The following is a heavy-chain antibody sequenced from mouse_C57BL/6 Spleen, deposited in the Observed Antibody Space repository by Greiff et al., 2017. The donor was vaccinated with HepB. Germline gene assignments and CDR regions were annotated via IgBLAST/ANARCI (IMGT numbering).Heavy chain of an antibody. J-gene: IGHJ4*01. D-gene: IGHD1-1*01. CDR1: GYAFTNYL. CDR3: ARYYGSSYDAMDD. Sequence: QVQLQQSGAELVRPGTSVKVSCKASGYAFTNYLIEWVKQRPGQGLEWIGVINNGSGGTNYNEKFKGKAILTADKSSSTAYMQLSSLTSEDSAVYFGARYYGSSYDAMDDWGQGTSVTVAS. CDR2: INNGSGGT. V-gene: IGHV1-54*01.